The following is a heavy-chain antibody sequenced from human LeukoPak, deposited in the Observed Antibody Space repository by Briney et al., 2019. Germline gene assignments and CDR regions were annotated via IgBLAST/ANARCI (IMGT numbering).Heavy chain of an antibody. CDR2: IYYSGST. J-gene: IGHJ4*02. D-gene: IGHD2-15*01. CDR1: GGSVSSHY. V-gene: IGHV4-59*02. Sequence: SETLSLTCTVSGGSVSSHYWNWIRQPPGKGLEWIGYIYYSGSTNYNPSLKSRVTISVDTSKNQFSLKLSSVTAADTAVYYCARDRPEYCSGGSCYGSYFDYWGQGTLVTVSS. CDR3: ARDRPEYCSGGSCYGSYFDY.